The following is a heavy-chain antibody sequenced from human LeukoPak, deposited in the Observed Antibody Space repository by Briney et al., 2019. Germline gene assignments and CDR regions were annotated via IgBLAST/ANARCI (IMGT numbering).Heavy chain of an antibody. CDR1: GGSFSGYY. CDR3: ARHSRVGGNPNLDY. V-gene: IGHV4-34*01. J-gene: IGHJ4*02. Sequence: SETLSLTCAVYGGSFSGYYWSWIRQPPGKGLEWIGEINHSGSTNYNPSLKSRVTISVDTSKNQFSLKLSSVTAADTAVYYCARHSRVGGNPNLDYWGQGTLVTAPS. CDR2: INHSGST. D-gene: IGHD4-23*01.